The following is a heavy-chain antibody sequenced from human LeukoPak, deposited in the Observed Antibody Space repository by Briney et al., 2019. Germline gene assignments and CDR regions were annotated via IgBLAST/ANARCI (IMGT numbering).Heavy chain of an antibody. Sequence: ASVKLSCKAAGSTFTDYYIHLVGQAPGQGLGWMSWINTNSGDKRTAQKFQGRLSMTSDTSMSTANMELSSLRSDDTAIYYCAREFCSGGGKCSKTCDYWGQGTLVTVSS. CDR3: AREFCSGGGKCSKTCDY. D-gene: IGHD2-15*01. V-gene: IGHV1-2*02. CDR2: INTNSGDK. J-gene: IGHJ4*02. CDR1: GSTFTDYY.